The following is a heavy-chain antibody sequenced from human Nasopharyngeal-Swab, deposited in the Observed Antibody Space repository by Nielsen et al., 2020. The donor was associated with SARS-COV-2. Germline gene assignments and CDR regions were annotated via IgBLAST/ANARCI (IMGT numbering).Heavy chain of an antibody. CDR3: AREGIVGATDLSFDY. J-gene: IGHJ4*02. V-gene: IGHV3-30*03. CDR1: GFTFSSYG. D-gene: IGHD1-26*01. Sequence: LSLTCAASGFTFSSYGMHWVRQAPGKGLEWVAVISYDGSNKYYADSVKGRFTISRDNSKNTLYLQMNSLRAKDTAVYYCAREGIVGATDLSFDYWGQGTLVTVSS. CDR2: ISYDGSNK.